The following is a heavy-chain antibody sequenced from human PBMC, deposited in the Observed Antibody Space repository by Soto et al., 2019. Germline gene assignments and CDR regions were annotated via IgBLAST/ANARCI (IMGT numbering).Heavy chain of an antibody. Sequence: SETLSLTCAVSGGSISSGGYSWSWIRQPPGKGLEWIGYIYHSGSTYYNPSLKSRVTISVDRSKNQFSLKLSSVTAADTAVYYCARSGIVVVTAIDDAFDIWGQGTMVTVSS. D-gene: IGHD2-21*02. V-gene: IGHV4-30-2*01. CDR1: GGSISSGGYS. CDR3: ARSGIVVVTAIDDAFDI. J-gene: IGHJ3*02. CDR2: IYHSGST.